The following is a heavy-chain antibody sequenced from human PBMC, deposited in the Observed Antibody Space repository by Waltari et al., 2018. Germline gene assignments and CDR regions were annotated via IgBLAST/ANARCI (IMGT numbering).Heavy chain of an antibody. D-gene: IGHD6-13*01. CDR3: ARVGPYSTSYYFDT. J-gene: IGHJ4*01. CDR1: GFTLRSHR. V-gene: IGHV3-48*01. Sequence: DVQLVESGGGLMQPGGSLRLYGAVSGFTLRSHRMNWVRQAPGKGLEWVSYISSGSDTIYYADSVKGRFTISRDNAQNSLYLEMNSLRGEDTAVYYCARVGPYSTSYYFDTWGQGTLVTVSS. CDR2: ISSGSDTI.